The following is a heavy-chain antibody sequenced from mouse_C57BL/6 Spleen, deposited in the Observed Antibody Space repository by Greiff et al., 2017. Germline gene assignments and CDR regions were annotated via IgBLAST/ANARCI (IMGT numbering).Heavy chain of an antibody. V-gene: IGHV5-9-1*02. Sequence: EVHLVESGEGLVKPGGSLKLSCAASGFTFSSYAMSWVRQTPEKRLEWVAYISSGGDYSYYADTVKGRFTISRDNARNTLYLQMSSLKSEDTAMYYCSSAYYGSRYDWYFDVWGTGTTVTVSS. D-gene: IGHD1-1*01. CDR3: SSAYYGSRYDWYFDV. J-gene: IGHJ1*03. CDR2: ISSGGDYS. CDR1: GFTFSSYA.